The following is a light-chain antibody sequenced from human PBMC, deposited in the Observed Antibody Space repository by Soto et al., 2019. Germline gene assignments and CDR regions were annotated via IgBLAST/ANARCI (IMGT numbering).Light chain of an antibody. CDR1: QRVSARY. V-gene: IGKV3-11*01. CDR2: DAS. Sequence: IVLTQSPGTLSLSPGDRATLSFRASQRVSARYLAWYHQKPGQAPRLLIYDASNRATGVPARFSGTGSGTDFTLTISSLEPEDFAVYYCQQRTNWPLTFGGGTKVDIK. J-gene: IGKJ4*01. CDR3: QQRTNWPLT.